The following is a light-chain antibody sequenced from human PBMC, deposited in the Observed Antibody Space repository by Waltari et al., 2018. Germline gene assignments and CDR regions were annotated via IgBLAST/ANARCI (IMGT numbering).Light chain of an antibody. V-gene: IGLV2-14*03. CDR3: SSYAPSSTV. Sequence: QSALTQPASVSGSPGQSITISCTGTSSDIGGYNYVSWYQQHPGKAPKLMIYDVSKRPSGVSDRCSGSKSGNTASLTISGLQAEDEADYYCSSYAPSSTVFGGGTKLTVL. CDR2: DVS. CDR1: SSDIGGYNY. J-gene: IGLJ2*01.